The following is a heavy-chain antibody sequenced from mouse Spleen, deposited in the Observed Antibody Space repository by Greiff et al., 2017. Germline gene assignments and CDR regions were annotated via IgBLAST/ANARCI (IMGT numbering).Heavy chain of an antibody. Sequence: QVQLQQSGPELARPGASVKLSCKASGYTFTSYGISWVKQRTGQGLEWIGEIYPRSGNTYYNEKFKGKATLTADKSSSTAYMELRSLTSEDSAVYFCARKGGELLRPSFDYWGQGTTLTVSS. CDR1: GYTFTSYG. D-gene: IGHD1-2*01. J-gene: IGHJ2*01. CDR3: ARKGGELLRPSFDY. CDR2: IYPRSGNT. V-gene: IGHV1-81*01.